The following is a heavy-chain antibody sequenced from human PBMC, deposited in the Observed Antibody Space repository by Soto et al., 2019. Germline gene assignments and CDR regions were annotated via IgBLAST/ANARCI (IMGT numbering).Heavy chain of an antibody. CDR2: ISGSGGST. Sequence: GGSLRLSCAASGLTFSNYAMTWVRQAPGKGLEWVSGISGSGGSTFYAGSVKGRFAISRDNCKNTLYLQMNSMRAEDTAVYYCAFRSCSRTTCPPLNSYFYMDVWGKGTTVTVSS. J-gene: IGHJ6*03. D-gene: IGHD2-2*01. CDR3: AFRSCSRTTCPPLNSYFYMDV. V-gene: IGHV3-23*01. CDR1: GLTFSNYA.